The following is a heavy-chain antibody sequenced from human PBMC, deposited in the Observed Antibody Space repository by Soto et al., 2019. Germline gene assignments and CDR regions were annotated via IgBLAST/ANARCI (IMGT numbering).Heavy chain of an antibody. Sequence: EVQLVESGGGLVQPGRSLRLSCAASGFTFDDYAMHWVRQAPGKGLEWGSGISWNSGSIGYADSVKGRFTISRDNAKNSLYLQMNSLRAEDTALYYCAKDMGVVAGYYYYGMDVWGQGTTVTVSS. CDR1: GFTFDDYA. D-gene: IGHD2-15*01. CDR3: AKDMGVVAGYYYYGMDV. J-gene: IGHJ6*02. CDR2: ISWNSGSI. V-gene: IGHV3-9*01.